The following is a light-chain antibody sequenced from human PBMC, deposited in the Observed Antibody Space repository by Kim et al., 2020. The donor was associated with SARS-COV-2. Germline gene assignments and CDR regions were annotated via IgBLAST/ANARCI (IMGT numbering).Light chain of an antibody. CDR3: AAWDDSVTGRV. CDR2: NTN. Sequence: GRRVFLPCSGSSSNSGISYVFWYQQFPGTAPRLLIYNTNQRPSGVPDRFSGSKSGTSASLAISGLRSEDEADYYCAAWDDSVTGRVFGGGTQLTVL. J-gene: IGLJ3*02. CDR1: SSNSGISY. V-gene: IGLV1-47*01.